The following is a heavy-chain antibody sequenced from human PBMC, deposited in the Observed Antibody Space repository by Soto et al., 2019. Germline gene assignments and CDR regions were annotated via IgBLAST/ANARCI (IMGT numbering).Heavy chain of an antibody. CDR1: GGSISSGGYY. CDR3: ARSSPVVTAP. CDR2: IYYSGST. V-gene: IGHV4-31*03. D-gene: IGHD2-21*02. Sequence: QVPLQESGPGLVKPSQTLSLTCTVSGGSISSGGYYWSWIRQHPGKGLEWIGYIYYSGSTYYNPSLKGRSTISVDTSKNQFSLKLSSVTAADTAVYYCARSSPVVTAPWGQGTLVTVSS. J-gene: IGHJ5*02.